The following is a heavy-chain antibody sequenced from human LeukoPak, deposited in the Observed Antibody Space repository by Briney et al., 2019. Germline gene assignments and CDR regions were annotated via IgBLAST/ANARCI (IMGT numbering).Heavy chain of an antibody. CDR3: ASTDGDLRDY. J-gene: IGHJ4*02. CDR2: IYHSGST. Sequence: SETLSLTCAVSGGSISSGGYSWSWIRQPPGKGLEWIGYIYHSGSTCYNPSLKSRVTISVDRSKNQFSLKLSSVTAADTAVYYCASTDGDLRDYWGQGTLVTVSS. D-gene: IGHD4-17*01. CDR1: GGSISSGGYS. V-gene: IGHV4-30-2*01.